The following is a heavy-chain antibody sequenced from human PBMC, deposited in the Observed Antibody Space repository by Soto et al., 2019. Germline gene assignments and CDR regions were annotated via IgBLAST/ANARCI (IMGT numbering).Heavy chain of an antibody. CDR3: ARVKVPAAIIDY. CDR1: GGTFSSYA. Sequence: ASVKVSCKASGGTFSSYAISWVRQAPGQGLEWMGGIIPIFGTANYAQKFQGRVTITADESTSTAYMELSSLRSEDTAVYYCARVKVPAAIIDYWGQGTLVTVSS. CDR2: IIPIFGTA. D-gene: IGHD2-2*01. V-gene: IGHV1-69*13. J-gene: IGHJ4*02.